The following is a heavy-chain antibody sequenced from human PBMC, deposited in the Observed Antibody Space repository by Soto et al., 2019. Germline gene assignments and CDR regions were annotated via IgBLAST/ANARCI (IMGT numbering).Heavy chain of an antibody. D-gene: IGHD2-15*01. J-gene: IGHJ4*02. CDR2: FDPEGGET. CDR1: GYTLTELS. Sequence: ASVKVSCKVSGYTLTELSMHWVRQAPGKGLEWMGGFDPEGGETIYAQKFQGRVTMTEDTSTDTAYMELSSLRSEDTAVYYCATWQYCSGGSCPDYFDYWGQGTLVTVSS. V-gene: IGHV1-24*01. CDR3: ATWQYCSGGSCPDYFDY.